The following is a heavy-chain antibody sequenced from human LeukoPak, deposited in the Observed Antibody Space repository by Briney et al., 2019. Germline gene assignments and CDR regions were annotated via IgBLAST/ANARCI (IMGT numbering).Heavy chain of an antibody. CDR3: ARDMGRGYSGYDPRSQVDAFDI. CDR1: GGTFSSYA. CDR2: IIPIFGTA. D-gene: IGHD5-12*01. V-gene: IGHV1-69*06. J-gene: IGHJ3*02. Sequence: GASVKVSCKASGGTFSSYAISWVRQAPGQGLEWMGGIIPIFGTANYAQKFQGRVTITADKSTSTAYMELSSLRSEDTAVYYCARDMGRGYSGYDPRSQVDAFDIWGQGTMVTVSS.